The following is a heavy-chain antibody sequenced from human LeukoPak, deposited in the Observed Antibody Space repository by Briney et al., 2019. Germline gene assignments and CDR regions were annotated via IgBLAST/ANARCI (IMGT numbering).Heavy chain of an antibody. J-gene: IGHJ4*02. CDR3: AVGITGTTRDGY. D-gene: IGHD1-7*01. CDR2: IYYSGST. Sequence: SETLSLTCTVSVGSISSSSYYWGWIRQPPGKGLEWVGSIYYSGSTYYNPSLKSRVTISVDTSKNQFSLKLSSVTAADTAVYYCAVGITGTTRDGYWGQGTLVTVSS. V-gene: IGHV4-39*01. CDR1: VGSISSSSYY.